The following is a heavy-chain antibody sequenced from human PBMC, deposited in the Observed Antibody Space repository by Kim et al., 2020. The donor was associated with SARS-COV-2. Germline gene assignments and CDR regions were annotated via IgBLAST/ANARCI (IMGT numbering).Heavy chain of an antibody. J-gene: IGHJ4*02. Sequence: GGSLRLSCAASGFSFSNYAMTWVRQAPGKGLEWVSAIGGSASTTFYADSVKGRFTISRDNSKNTLYLQMNSLRAGDTAVYYCAKRGWDCTGGSCYLTFDYWGQGTLVTVSS. D-gene: IGHD2-15*01. V-gene: IGHV3-23*01. CDR1: GFSFSNYA. CDR2: IGGSASTT. CDR3: AKRGWDCTGGSCYLTFDY.